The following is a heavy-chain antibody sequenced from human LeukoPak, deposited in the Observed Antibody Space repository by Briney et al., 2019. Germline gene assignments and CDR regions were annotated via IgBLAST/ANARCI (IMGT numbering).Heavy chain of an antibody. Sequence: PGGSLRLSCAASGLTVGDYGMSWVRHAPGKGLEWVSGINWSGESTGYADSVKGRFTISRDNAENALYLQMNSLRAEDTALYYCARDLSSSWYSLGYWGRGTLVTVSS. V-gene: IGHV3-20*04. J-gene: IGHJ4*02. CDR1: GLTVGDYG. D-gene: IGHD6-13*01. CDR3: ARDLSSSWYSLGY. CDR2: INWSGEST.